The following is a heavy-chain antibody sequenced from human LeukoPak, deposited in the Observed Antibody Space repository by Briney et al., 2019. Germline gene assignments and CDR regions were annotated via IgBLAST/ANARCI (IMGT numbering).Heavy chain of an antibody. CDR3: ATHECGSSRPYWYFDL. Sequence: SETLSLTCTVSGGSISSSSYYWIWLPQPPGKGLEGIGSIYYSGSTYYNPSLKSRVTISVDTSKNQFSLKVRSVTAADTAVYYCATHECGSSRPYWYFDLWGRGTLATLSS. V-gene: IGHV4-39*01. J-gene: IGHJ2*01. D-gene: IGHD2-15*01. CDR1: GGSISSSSYY. CDR2: IYYSGST.